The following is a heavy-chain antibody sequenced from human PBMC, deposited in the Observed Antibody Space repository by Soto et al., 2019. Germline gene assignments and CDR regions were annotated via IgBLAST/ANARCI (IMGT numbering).Heavy chain of an antibody. Sequence: EVQLLESGGGLVQPGGSLRLSCAASGFTFSSYAMSWVRQAPGKGLEWVSAISGSGGSTYYADSVKGRFTISRDNSKNTLYLQMNSLRAEATAVYYCAKDTVNYGSGTVDYWGQGTLVTVSS. CDR3: AKDTVNYGSGTVDY. CDR2: ISGSGGST. D-gene: IGHD3-10*01. CDR1: GFTFSSYA. J-gene: IGHJ4*02. V-gene: IGHV3-23*01.